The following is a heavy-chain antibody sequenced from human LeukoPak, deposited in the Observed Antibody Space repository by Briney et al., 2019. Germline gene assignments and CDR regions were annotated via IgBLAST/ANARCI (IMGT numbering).Heavy chain of an antibody. CDR1: GGSFSGYY. CDR2: INHSGST. D-gene: IGHD7-27*01. Sequence: PSETLSLTCAVYGGSFSGYYWNWIRQPPGKGLEWIGEINHSGSTNYNPSLKSRVTISVDTSKNQFSLKLSSVTAADTAVYYCARDSGVGSYYYYGMDVWGQGTTVTVSS. V-gene: IGHV4-34*01. CDR3: ARDSGVGSYYYYGMDV. J-gene: IGHJ6*02.